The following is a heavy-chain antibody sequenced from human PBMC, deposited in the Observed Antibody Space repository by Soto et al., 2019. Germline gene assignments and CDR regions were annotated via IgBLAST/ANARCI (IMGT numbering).Heavy chain of an antibody. V-gene: IGHV3-66*01. J-gene: IGHJ6*03. D-gene: IGHD3-10*01. CDR1: GFTVSSNY. CDR2: IQSGGRT. CDR3: ARDHVPFYYGSGTPYYYYMDV. Sequence: PGGSLRLSCAASGFTVSSNYMTWVRQAPGKGLEWVSLIQSGGRTYYAGSVKGRFTISRDNSKNTLYLQMGSLRAEDMAVYYCARDHVPFYYGSGTPYYYYMDVWGKGTTVTVSS.